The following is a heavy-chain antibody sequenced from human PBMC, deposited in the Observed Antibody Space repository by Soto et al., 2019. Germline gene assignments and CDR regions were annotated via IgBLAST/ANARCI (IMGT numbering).Heavy chain of an antibody. D-gene: IGHD5-12*01. CDR1: GFTFDNYA. Sequence: GGSLRLSCAASGFTFDNYAMHWVRQAPGKGLEWVSGISWGSGSIDYADSVVGRFTISRDNAENSLYLQMNSLRAEDTAVYYCARLYLAATITSLDYWGQGTLVTVSS. V-gene: IGHV3-9*01. CDR2: ISWGSGSI. CDR3: ARLYLAATITSLDY. J-gene: IGHJ4*02.